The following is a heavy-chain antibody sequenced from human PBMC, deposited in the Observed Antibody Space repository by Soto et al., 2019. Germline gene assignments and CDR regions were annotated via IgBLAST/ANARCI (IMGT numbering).Heavy chain of an antibody. CDR3: ARDQPPYFDY. Sequence: GGSLRLSCAASGFTFSSYSMNWVRQAPGKGLEWVSYITSSSSTIYYADSVKGRFTISRDNAKNSLYLQMNSLRAEDTAGYYCARDQPPYFDYWGQGTLVTVSS. CDR2: ITSSSSTI. CDR1: GFTFSSYS. J-gene: IGHJ4*02. V-gene: IGHV3-48*01.